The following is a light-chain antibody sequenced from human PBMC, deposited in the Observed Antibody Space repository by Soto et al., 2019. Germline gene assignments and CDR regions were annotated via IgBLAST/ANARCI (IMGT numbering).Light chain of an antibody. J-gene: IGKJ3*01. Sequence: DIQMTQSPSSVSASVGDRVTISCRASQGIHNWLACYQQKPGKAPKLLISAVSSLQSGVPSRFSGSGFGTDFSLTISSLQHEDFATYYFQQANTYPLSCGRGTKVAI. CDR1: QGIHNW. V-gene: IGKV1D-12*01. CDR2: AVS. CDR3: QQANTYPLS.